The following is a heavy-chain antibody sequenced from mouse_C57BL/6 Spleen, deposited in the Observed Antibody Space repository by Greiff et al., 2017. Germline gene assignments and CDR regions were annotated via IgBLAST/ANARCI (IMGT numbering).Heavy chain of an antibody. J-gene: IGHJ1*03. CDR2: IWGDGST. V-gene: IGHV2-3*01. CDR3: DTMLNWYFDV. Sequence: VMLVESGPGLVAPSQSLSLTCTVSGFSLTSYGVSWVRQPPGTGLEWLGVIWGDGSTNYHLAPISRLSISKDNSKSQVFLKLNSLQNDDTDTYYWDTMLNWYFDVWGTGTTVTVSS. D-gene: IGHD6-5*01. CDR1: GFSLTSYG.